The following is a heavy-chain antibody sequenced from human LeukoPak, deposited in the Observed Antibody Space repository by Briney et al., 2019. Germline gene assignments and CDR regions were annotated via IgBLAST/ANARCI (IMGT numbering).Heavy chain of an antibody. V-gene: IGHV1-18*01. CDR3: ARDKSSTNWLDS. Sequence: ASVKVSCKASRYTLASYAITWVRLAPALGLEWMGWISANSGNTNYAHKLQDRVTMTTDTSTNTAYMELRSLRSDDTAVYYCARDKSSTNWLDSWGQGTLVTVSS. D-gene: IGHD3-10*01. J-gene: IGHJ5*01. CDR1: RYTLASYA. CDR2: ISANSGNT.